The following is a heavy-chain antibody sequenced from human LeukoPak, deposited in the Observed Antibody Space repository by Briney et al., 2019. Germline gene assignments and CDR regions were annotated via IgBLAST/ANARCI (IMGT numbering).Heavy chain of an antibody. CDR1: GFTFSSYG. CDR3: AKVRSRGAYGDYLNYFDY. Sequence: GGSLRLSCAASGFTFSSYGMHWVRQAPGKGLEWVAVISYDGSNKYYADSVKGRFTISRDNSKNTLYLQMNSLRAEDTAVNYCAKVRSRGAYGDYLNYFDYWGQGTLVTVSS. V-gene: IGHV3-30*18. D-gene: IGHD4-17*01. CDR2: ISYDGSNK. J-gene: IGHJ4*02.